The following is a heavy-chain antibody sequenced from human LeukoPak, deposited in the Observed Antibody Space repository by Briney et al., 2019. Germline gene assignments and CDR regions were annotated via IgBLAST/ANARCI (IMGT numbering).Heavy chain of an antibody. J-gene: IGHJ4*02. V-gene: IGHV4-59*01. CDR1: GGSFSGYY. CDR2: IYYSGST. CDR3: ARVGDGYNFDY. D-gene: IGHD5-24*01. Sequence: SETLSLTCAVYGGSFSGYYWSWIRQPPGKGLEWIGYIYYSGSTNYNPSLKSRVTISADTSKNQFSLKLSSVTAADTAVYYCARVGDGYNFDYWGQGTLVTVSS.